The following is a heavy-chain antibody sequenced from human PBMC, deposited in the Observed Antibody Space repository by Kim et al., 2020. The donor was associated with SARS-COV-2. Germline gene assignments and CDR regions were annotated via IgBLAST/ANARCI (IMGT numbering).Heavy chain of an antibody. J-gene: IGHJ4*02. V-gene: IGHV3-11*05. Sequence: ADTLKGRFTIHRDNAENSLYLEMNSLSADDTAVYYCARVPVGASSWYYFDSWGQGTLVTVSS. D-gene: IGHD6-13*01. CDR3: ARVPVGASSWYYFDS.